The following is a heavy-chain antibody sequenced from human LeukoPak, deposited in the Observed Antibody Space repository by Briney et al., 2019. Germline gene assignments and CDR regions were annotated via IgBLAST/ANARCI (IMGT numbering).Heavy chain of an antibody. D-gene: IGHD3-10*01. CDR2: ITPIFGTA. CDR1: GGTFSSYA. J-gene: IGHJ4*02. CDR3: ASAYYGSGSYIGTIDY. Sequence: SVKVSCKASGGTFSSYAISWVRQAPGQGLEWMGGITPIFGTANYAQKFQGRVTITTDESTSTAYMELSSLRSEDTAVYYCASAYYGSGSYIGTIDYWGQGTLVTVSS. V-gene: IGHV1-69*05.